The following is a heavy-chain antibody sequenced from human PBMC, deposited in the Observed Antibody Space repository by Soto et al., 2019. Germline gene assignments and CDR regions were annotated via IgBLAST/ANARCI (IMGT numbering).Heavy chain of an antibody. D-gene: IGHD5-12*01. CDR3: AFFGILYSGYDPNWFSP. CDR2: IYYSGST. V-gene: IGHV4-30-4*01. J-gene: IGHJ5*02. CDR1: GGSISSGDYY. Sequence: KTSETLSLTCTVSGGSISSGDYYWSWIRQPPGKGLEWIGYIYYSGSTYYNPSLKSRVTISVDTSKNQFSLKLSSVAAADTDVYFFAFFGILYSGYDPNWFSPWERGALVPVSA.